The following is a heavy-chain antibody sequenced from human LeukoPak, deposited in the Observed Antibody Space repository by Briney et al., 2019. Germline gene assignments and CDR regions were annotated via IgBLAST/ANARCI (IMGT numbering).Heavy chain of an antibody. V-gene: IGHV1-8*01. CDR1: GYTFTSYD. J-gene: IGHJ6*02. Sequence: ASVKVSCKASGYTFTSYDINWVRQATGQGLEWMGWMNPNSGNTGYAQKFQGRVTMTRNTSISTAYMELSSLRSEDTAVYYCARGMGTGEYSYVYYYYYYGMDVWGQGTTVTVSS. CDR3: ARGMGTGEYSYVYYYYYYGMDV. D-gene: IGHD5-18*01. CDR2: MNPNSGNT.